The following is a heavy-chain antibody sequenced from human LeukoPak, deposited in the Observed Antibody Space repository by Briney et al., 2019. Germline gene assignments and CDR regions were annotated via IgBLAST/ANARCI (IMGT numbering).Heavy chain of an antibody. D-gene: IGHD3-10*01. CDR1: GYSLTSGYY. V-gene: IGHV4-38-2*02. CDR3: ARTRYYYNSRSYGAPYYFDY. CDR2: IFHSGST. J-gene: IGHJ4*02. Sequence: SETLSLTCTVSGYSLTSGYYWGWIRQPPGKGLEWIASIFHSGSTYYNPSLKSRVTISVDTSKNQFSLKLSSVTAADTAVYYCARTRYYYNSRSYGAPYYFDYWGQGTLVTVSS.